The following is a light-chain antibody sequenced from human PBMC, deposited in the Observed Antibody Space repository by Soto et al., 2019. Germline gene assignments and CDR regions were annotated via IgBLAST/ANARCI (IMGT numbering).Light chain of an antibody. CDR2: QNN. Sequence: QAVLTQPPSVSAAPGQRVTISCSGSSSNIGNYYVSWYQQLPGTAPKLVIYQNNKRPSGIPDRFSGSKSGTSATLGISELQTGDEADYYCGTWDYSVSGWVFGGGTQLTVL. V-gene: IGLV1-51*02. CDR1: SSNIGNYY. CDR3: GTWDYSVSGWV. J-gene: IGLJ3*02.